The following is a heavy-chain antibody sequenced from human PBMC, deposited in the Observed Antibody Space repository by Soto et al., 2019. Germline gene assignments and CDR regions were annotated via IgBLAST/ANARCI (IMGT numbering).Heavy chain of an antibody. CDR1: GYTFTGYY. V-gene: IGHV1-2*04. Sequence: QVQLVQSGAEVKKPGASVKVSCKASGYTFTGYYMHWVRQAPGQGLEWMGWINPNSGGTNYSQKFQGWVTMTRDTSISTAYMELSRLRSDDTAVYSCARAPGYSSGGFYYYGMDVWGQGTTVTVSS. CDR2: INPNSGGT. D-gene: IGHD6-19*01. J-gene: IGHJ6*02. CDR3: ARAPGYSSGGFYYYGMDV.